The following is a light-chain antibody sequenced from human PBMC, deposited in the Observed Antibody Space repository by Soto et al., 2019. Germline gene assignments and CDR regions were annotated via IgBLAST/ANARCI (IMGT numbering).Light chain of an antibody. V-gene: IGKV1-39*01. Sequence: DIQMTQSPSSLSTSVGDRVTITCRASQSVSLYVNWFQQTPGKAPHLLIYAASTLQSGVPARFSGSGSGTDFTLNISSLQPEDFATYYCQQSYTTPFTFGGGTKVDIK. CDR1: QSVSLY. CDR2: AAS. CDR3: QQSYTTPFT. J-gene: IGKJ4*01.